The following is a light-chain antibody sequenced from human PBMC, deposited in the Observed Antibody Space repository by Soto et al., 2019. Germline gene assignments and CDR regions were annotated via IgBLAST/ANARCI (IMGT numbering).Light chain of an antibody. CDR2: GAS. J-gene: IGKJ4*01. CDR1: QNVNSI. CDR3: QQYNTWPLT. V-gene: IGKV3-15*01. Sequence: EVVLTQSPVTLSVSPGERATLSCRASQNVNSILAWYQQRPGQAPRLLIYGASTRATGVPARFSGSGSGTEFTLTISSLQPEDCAVYDCQQYNTWPLTFGGGTKVEIK.